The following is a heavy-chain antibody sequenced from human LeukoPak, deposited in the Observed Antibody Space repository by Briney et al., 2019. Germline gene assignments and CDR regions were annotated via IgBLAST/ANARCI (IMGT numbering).Heavy chain of an antibody. J-gene: IGHJ4*02. D-gene: IGHD1-7*01. CDR1: GFTFSTFY. V-gene: IGHV3-48*04. CDR3: ARDLPEITGTTADY. Sequence: GGSLRLSCAASGFTFSTFYMTWVRQAPGKGLEWVSYISSSGSTIYYADSVKGRFTISRDNAKNSLYLQMNSLRAEDTAVYYCARDLPEITGTTADYWGQGTLVTVSS. CDR2: ISSSGSTI.